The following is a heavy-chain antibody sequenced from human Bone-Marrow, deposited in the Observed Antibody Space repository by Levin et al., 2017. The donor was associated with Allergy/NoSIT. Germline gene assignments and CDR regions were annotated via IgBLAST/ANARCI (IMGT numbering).Heavy chain of an antibody. J-gene: IGHJ4*02. CDR1: GFTFSNAW. V-gene: IGHV3-15*01. CDR2: IKSKTDGGTT. D-gene: IGHD3-22*01. Sequence: GESLKISCAASGFTFSNAWMSWVRQAPGKGLEWVGRIKSKTDGGTTDYAAPVKGRFTISRDDSKNTLYLQMNSLKTEDTAVYYCTTDETYYYDSSGYYDPDYWGQGTLVTVSS. CDR3: TTDETYYYDSSGYYDPDY.